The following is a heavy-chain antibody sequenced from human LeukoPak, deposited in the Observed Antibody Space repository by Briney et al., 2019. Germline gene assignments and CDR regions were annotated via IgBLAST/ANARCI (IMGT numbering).Heavy chain of an antibody. CDR2: IYATGSA. CDR1: GGSLSTYY. V-gene: IGHV4-4*07. Sequence: PSETLSLTCTVSGGSLSTYYWSWIRQPAGKGLEWIGRIYATGSADYNPSLQSRVTLSADTSKNQLSLRLSSVTAAETAVYYCARNTPTITTRYYFYYMDVWGKGITVTVS. D-gene: IGHD4-11*01. CDR3: ARNTPTITTRYYFYYMDV. J-gene: IGHJ6*03.